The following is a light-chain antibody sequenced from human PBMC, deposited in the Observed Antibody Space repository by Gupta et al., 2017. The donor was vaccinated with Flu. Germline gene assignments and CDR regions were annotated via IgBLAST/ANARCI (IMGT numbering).Light chain of an antibody. Sequence: QSTLPPPPAAFGPPGDTATISFSRLVSNIGGNTVNWYQQLPGAAPKLLIYANNQRPSGVPDRFSGSKSGTSASLAIDGLQSEDEADYYCASWDYSLNGLWVFGGGTKLTVL. CDR3: ASWDYSLNGLWV. V-gene: IGLV1-44*01. CDR1: VSNIGGNT. J-gene: IGLJ3*02. CDR2: ANN.